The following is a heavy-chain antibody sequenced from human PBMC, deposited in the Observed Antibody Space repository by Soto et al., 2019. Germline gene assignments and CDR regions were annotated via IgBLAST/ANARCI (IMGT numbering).Heavy chain of an antibody. CDR3: ARSPPKIAAAGTREYYYYYYMDV. D-gene: IGHD6-13*01. Sequence: ASVKVSCKASGYTFPSYGISWVRQAPGQGLEWMGWISAYNGNTNYAQKLQGRVTMTTDTSTSTAYMELRSPRSDDTAVYYCARSPPKIAAAGTREYYYYYYMDVWSKVTTVTVSS. V-gene: IGHV1-18*01. CDR2: ISAYNGNT. CDR1: GYTFPSYG. J-gene: IGHJ6*03.